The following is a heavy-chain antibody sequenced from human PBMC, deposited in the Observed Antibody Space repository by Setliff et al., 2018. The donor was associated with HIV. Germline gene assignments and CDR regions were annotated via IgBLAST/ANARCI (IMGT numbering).Heavy chain of an antibody. J-gene: IGHJ4*02. D-gene: IGHD4-17*01. CDR3: ARGGPPNDYSYYFDS. V-gene: IGHV3-30*14. CDR2: ISYDGRNK. CDR1: GFTFSNFA. Sequence: SLRLSCAASGFTFSNFAVHWVRQAPGKGLEWVAVISYDGRNKYYANSVKGRFTISRDNSKNTLYLQMNSLRAEDTAVYYCARGGPPNDYSYYFDSWGQGTLVTVSS.